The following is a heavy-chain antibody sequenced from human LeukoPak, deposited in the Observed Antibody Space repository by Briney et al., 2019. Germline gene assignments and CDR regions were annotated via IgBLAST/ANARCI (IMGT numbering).Heavy chain of an antibody. Sequence: GGSLRLSCAASGFTFSSYSMNWVRQAPGKGLEWVSVIYSGGSTYYADSVKGRFTISRDNSKNTLYLQMNSLRAEDTAVYYCARDRYSGYDLAYWGQGTLVTVSS. CDR1: GFTFSSYS. CDR3: ARDRYSGYDLAY. J-gene: IGHJ4*02. V-gene: IGHV3-53*01. CDR2: IYSGGST. D-gene: IGHD5-12*01.